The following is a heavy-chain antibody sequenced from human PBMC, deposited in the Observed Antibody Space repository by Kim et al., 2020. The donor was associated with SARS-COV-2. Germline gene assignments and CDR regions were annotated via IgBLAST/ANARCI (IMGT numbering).Heavy chain of an antibody. J-gene: IGHJ4*02. Sequence: GGSLRLSCAASGFTFSSYAMSWVRQAPGKGLEWVSAISVSGGSTYYADSVKGRFTISRDNSKNTLYLQMNSLRAEDTAVYFCAKRAGPTRYYDILTGYYMGYFDFGGQGPLVTVSS. V-gene: IGHV3-23*01. D-gene: IGHD3-9*01. CDR2: ISVSGGST. CDR1: GFTFSSYA. CDR3: AKRAGPTRYYDILTGYYMGYFDF.